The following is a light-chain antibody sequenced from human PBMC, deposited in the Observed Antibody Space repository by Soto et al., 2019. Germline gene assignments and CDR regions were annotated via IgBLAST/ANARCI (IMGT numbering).Light chain of an antibody. V-gene: IGLV1-40*01. CDR2: GNS. CDR1: SSNIGAGYD. Sequence: QSVLTQPPSVSGAPGQRVTISCTGSSSNIGAGYDVHWYQQLPGTAPKLLIYGNSNRPSGVPDRFSGSKSGTSASLAITGLQAEDEADYYCQSDDSSLSGSVCGGGTKLTVL. CDR3: QSDDSSLSGSV. J-gene: IGLJ3*02.